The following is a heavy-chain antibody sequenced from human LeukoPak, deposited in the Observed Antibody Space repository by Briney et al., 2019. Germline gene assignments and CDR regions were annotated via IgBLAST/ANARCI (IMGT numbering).Heavy chain of an antibody. J-gene: IGHJ6*03. CDR2: IRSNANSYAT. Sequence: PGGSLRLSCAASGFTFSGSAMHWVRQASGKGLEWVGRIRSNANSYATAYIASVKGRFTISRDDSKNTAYLQMNSLKTEDTAVYYCTSLSGYDAENYYYYYMDVWGKGTTVTVSS. D-gene: IGHD5-12*01. V-gene: IGHV3-73*01. CDR1: GFTFSGSA. CDR3: TSLSGYDAENYYYYYMDV.